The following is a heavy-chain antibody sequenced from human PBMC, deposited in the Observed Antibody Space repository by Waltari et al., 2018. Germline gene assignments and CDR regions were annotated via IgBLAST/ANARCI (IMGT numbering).Heavy chain of an antibody. CDR1: GFTFSSYW. V-gene: IGHV3-7*01. CDR3: ARDSGYSGYNSYSFDY. Sequence: EVQLVESGGGLVQPGGSLRLSCAASGFTFSSYWMTWVRQAPGKGLEWVANIKKDGSVKDYVDSVRGRFTISRDNAKNSLYLQMNILRAEDTAVYYCARDSGYSGYNSYSFDYWGQGTLVTVSS. J-gene: IGHJ4*02. CDR2: IKKDGSVK. D-gene: IGHD5-12*01.